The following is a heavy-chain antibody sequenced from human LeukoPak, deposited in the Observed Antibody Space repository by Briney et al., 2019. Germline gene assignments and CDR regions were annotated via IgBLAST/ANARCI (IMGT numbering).Heavy chain of an antibody. CDR1: GGTFSSYA. J-gene: IGHJ4*02. CDR2: IIPIFGTA. CDR3: AGGPTYYYDSSGYWPSYYFDY. V-gene: IGHV1-69*13. D-gene: IGHD3-22*01. Sequence: SVKVSCKGSGGTFSSYAVSWVRQAPGQGLEWMGGIIPIFGTANYAQKFQGRVTITADESTSTAYMELSSLRSEDTTVYYCAGGPTYYYDSSGYWPSYYFDYWGQGTLVTVSS.